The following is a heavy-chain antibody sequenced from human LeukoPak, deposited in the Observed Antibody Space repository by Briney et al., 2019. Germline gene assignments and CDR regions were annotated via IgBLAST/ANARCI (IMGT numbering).Heavy chain of an antibody. J-gene: IGHJ4*02. CDR2: ISGDGGST. D-gene: IGHD6-19*01. V-gene: IGHV3-23*01. Sequence: GGSLRLSCAASGFTFSTYAMSWVRQAPGQGLEWVSSISGDGGSTYYAESVKGRFTISRDNSKNTLYLQMNSLRAEDTAVYFCAKRITEAVGIYFDSWGPGALVTVSS. CDR1: GFTFSTYA. CDR3: AKRITEAVGIYFDS.